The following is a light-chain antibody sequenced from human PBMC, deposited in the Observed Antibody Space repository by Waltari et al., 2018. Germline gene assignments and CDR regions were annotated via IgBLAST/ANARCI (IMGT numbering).Light chain of an antibody. J-gene: IGKJ5*01. CDR3: QQYGSSPLIT. CDR1: QTFSSSD. Sequence: EIVLTQSPGTLSLSPGETAPLSYRASQTFSSSDLAWYQPKPGQAPRLLSYGASSRAPGIPDRFSVRGSGTDFTLTISRLEPEDFAVYYCQQYGSSPLITFGQGTRLEIK. V-gene: IGKV3-20*01. CDR2: GAS.